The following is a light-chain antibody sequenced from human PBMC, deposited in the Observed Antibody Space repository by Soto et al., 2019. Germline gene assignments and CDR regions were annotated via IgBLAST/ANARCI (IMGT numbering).Light chain of an antibody. Sequence: EVVMTQSPATLSVSPWNTVTLSCRANQTITSNLAWYQQKPGQAPRLLFYGASTGATGLPARFSGSGSGTEFTLTISSLQSEDFAVYYCQQYNNWPFITFGQGTRLEIK. CDR1: QTITSN. CDR2: GAS. V-gene: IGKV3-15*01. CDR3: QQYNNWPFIT. J-gene: IGKJ5*01.